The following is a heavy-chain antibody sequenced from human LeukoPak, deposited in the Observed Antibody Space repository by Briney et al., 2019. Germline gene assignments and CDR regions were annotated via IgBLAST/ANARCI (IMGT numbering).Heavy chain of an antibody. CDR1: GGSISSYY. V-gene: IGHV4-59*01. CDR3: ARGAGDYDFWSGYYSPHYYYYMDV. D-gene: IGHD3-3*01. CDR2: IYYSGRT. Sequence: KSSETLSLTCTVSGGSISSYYWSWLRQPPGKGLEWIGYIYYSGRTNYKPSLKSRVTISVDTSKNQFSLKLSSVTAADTAVYYCARGAGDYDFWSGYYSPHYYYYMDVWGKGTTVTVSS. J-gene: IGHJ6*03.